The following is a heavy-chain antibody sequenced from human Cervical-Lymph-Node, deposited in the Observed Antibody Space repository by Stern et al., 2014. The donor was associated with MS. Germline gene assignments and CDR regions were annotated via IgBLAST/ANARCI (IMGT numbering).Heavy chain of an antibody. CDR3: AGSGTYYPDY. Sequence: VQLVESGPGLVKPSETLSLTCSVSGGSISSYYWNWIRPPPGKGLEWIADVHYSGTTNYNPSLKIEVTILLDTSKKKIPLNLASVTAADTAVYYCAGSGTYYPDYWGQGILVTVSS. CDR1: GGSISSYY. CDR2: VHYSGTT. V-gene: IGHV4-59*08. J-gene: IGHJ4*02. D-gene: IGHD3-3*01.